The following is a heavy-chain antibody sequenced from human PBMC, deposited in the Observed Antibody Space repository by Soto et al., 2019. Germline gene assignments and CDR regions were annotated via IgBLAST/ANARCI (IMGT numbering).Heavy chain of an antibody. J-gene: IGHJ4*02. CDR2: TSAGGGTT. V-gene: IGHV3-23*01. CDR1: GFTFGSYA. CDR3: AKAKYSSSWWAVDY. D-gene: IGHD6-13*01. Sequence: GGSLRLSCAASGFTFGSYAMSWVRQAPGKGLEWVSSTSAGGGTTYYADSVKGRFTISRDNSKNILYLEMNSLRAEDTAVYYCAKAKYSSSWWAVDYWGQGTLVTVSS.